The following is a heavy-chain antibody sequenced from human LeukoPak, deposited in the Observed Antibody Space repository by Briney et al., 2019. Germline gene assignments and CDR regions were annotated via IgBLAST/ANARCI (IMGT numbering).Heavy chain of an antibody. D-gene: IGHD1-7*01. CDR1: GYTFTDHY. Sequence: ASVKVSCKASGYTFTDHYMHWVRQAPGQGLEWMGWINPSTGGTNYAQRFQGRVTMTRDTSISTAYMELSRLTSDDTAVYFCARDGKWNYHDFDPWGQGTLVTVSS. CDR3: ARDGKWNYHDFDP. V-gene: IGHV1-2*02. CDR2: INPSTGGT. J-gene: IGHJ5*02.